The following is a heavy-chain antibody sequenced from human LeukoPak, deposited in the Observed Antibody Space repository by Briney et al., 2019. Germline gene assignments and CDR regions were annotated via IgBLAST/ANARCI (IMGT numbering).Heavy chain of an antibody. D-gene: IGHD1-1*01. CDR2: INHSGST. Sequence: PETLSLTCAVYGGSFSGYYWSWIRQPPGKGLEWIGEINHSGSTNYNPSLKSRVTISVDTSKNQFSLKLSSVTAADTAVYYCARDRPGERDYWGQGTLVTVSS. CDR3: ARDRPGERDY. V-gene: IGHV4-34*01. CDR1: GGSFSGYY. J-gene: IGHJ4*02.